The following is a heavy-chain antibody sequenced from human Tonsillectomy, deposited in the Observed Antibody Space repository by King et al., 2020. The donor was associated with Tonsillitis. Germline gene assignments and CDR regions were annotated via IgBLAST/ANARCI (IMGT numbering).Heavy chain of an antibody. CDR3: ARDPLWGCFEL. CDR2: IDSSGTTI. V-gene: IGHV3-48*03. D-gene: IGHD7-27*01. Sequence: VQLVESGGGLVQPGGSLRLSCAASGFTFSSYEMNWVRQAPGKGLEWLSYIDSSGTTIYYADSVKGRFTISRDNAKNSLYLQMNSLRADDTSVYYCARDPLWGCFELWGQGTMVTVSS. J-gene: IGHJ3*01. CDR1: GFTFSSYE.